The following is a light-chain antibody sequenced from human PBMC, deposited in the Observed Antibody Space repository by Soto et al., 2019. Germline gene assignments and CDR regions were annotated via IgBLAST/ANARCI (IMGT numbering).Light chain of an antibody. Sequence: AIRMTQSPSSLSASTGDRVTITCRASQGISSYLAWYQQKPGKVPKLLIYAASTLQSGVPSRFSGSGSGTDFTLTIIRLQSEDFATYYCQQYYSYRMFGQGTKVDIK. CDR3: QQYYSYRM. J-gene: IGKJ1*01. CDR1: QGISSY. CDR2: AAS. V-gene: IGKV1-8*01.